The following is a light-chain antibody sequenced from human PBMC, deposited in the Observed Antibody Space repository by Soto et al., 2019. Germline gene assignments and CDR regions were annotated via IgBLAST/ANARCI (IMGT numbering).Light chain of an antibody. CDR2: SGS. CDR3: MQARQTPPWT. CDR1: QSLLHSNGYNY. J-gene: IGKJ1*01. V-gene: IGKV2-28*01. Sequence: IVLTQSPLSLPVTPGEPASISCRSSQSLLHSNGYNYLDWYLQKPGQSPQLLIYSGSNRASGVPDRFSGSGSGTDFTLKISRVEAEDVGVYYCMQARQTPPWTFGPGTKVDIK.